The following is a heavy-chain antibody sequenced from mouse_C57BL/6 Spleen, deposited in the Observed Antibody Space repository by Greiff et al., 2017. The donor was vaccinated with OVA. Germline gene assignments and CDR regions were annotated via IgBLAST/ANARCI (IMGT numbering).Heavy chain of an antibody. J-gene: IGHJ2*01. V-gene: IGHV1-64*01. D-gene: IGHD1-1*01. CDR2: IHPNSGST. Sequence: QVQLQQPGAELVKPGASVKLSCKASGYTFTSYWMHWVKQRPGQGLEWIGMIHPNSGSTNYNEKFKSKATLTVDKSSSTAYMQLSSLTSEDSAVYYCARSGYYGSSQDFDYWGQGTTLTVSS. CDR3: ARSGYYGSSQDFDY. CDR1: GYTFTSYW.